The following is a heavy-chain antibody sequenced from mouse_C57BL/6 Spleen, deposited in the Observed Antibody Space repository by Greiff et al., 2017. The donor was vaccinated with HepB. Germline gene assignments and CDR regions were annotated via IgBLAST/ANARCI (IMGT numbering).Heavy chain of an antibody. CDR2: IDPSDSYT. CDR3: ARSGTDWYVDV. V-gene: IGHV1-69*01. Sequence: QVQLQQPGAELVMPGASVKLSCKASGYTFTSYWMHWVKQRPGQGLEWIGEIDPSDSYTNYNQKLKGKSTLTVDKSSSTAYMQLSSLTSEDSAVYYCARSGTDWYVDVWGTGTTVTVSS. CDR1: GYTFTSYW. D-gene: IGHD4-1*01. J-gene: IGHJ1*03.